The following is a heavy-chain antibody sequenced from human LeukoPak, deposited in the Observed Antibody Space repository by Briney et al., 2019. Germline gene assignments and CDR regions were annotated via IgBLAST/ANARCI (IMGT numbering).Heavy chain of an antibody. CDR3: AHRAAITSWYYFDY. V-gene: IGHV2-5*02. J-gene: IGHJ4*02. CDR2: IYWDDDK. D-gene: IGHD2-2*01. Sequence: SGPALVKPTQTLTLTCTFSGFSLRTSGVGVGWIRQPPGKALEWLALIYWDDDKRYSPSLKSRLTITKDTSKNQVVLRMTNMDPVDTATYYRAHRAAITSWYYFDYWGQGALVTVSS. CDR1: GFSLRTSGVG.